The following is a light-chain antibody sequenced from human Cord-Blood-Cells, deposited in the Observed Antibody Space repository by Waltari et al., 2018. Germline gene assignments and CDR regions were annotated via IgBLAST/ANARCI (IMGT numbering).Light chain of an antibody. V-gene: IGLV3-21*04. J-gene: IGLJ1*01. Sequence: SYVLTQPPSVSVAPGKTARITCGGNNIGSKRAHWYQTKPGQAPVLVIYYDSDRPSGIPERFSGSNSGNTATLTISRVEAGDEADYYCQVWDSSSDHYVFGTGTKVTVL. CDR2: YDS. CDR1: NIGSKR. CDR3: QVWDSSSDHYV.